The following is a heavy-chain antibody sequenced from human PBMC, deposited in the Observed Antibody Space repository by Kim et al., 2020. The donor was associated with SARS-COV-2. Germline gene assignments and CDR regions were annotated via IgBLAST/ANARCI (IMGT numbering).Heavy chain of an antibody. D-gene: IGHD1-26*01. V-gene: IGHV4-61*02. CDR1: GDSISSGSYY. CDR2: IYTSENT. Sequence: SETLSLTCTVSGDSISSGSYYWSWIRQAAGQGLEWIGRIYTSENTNYNPSLKSRVTISVDTSKNQFSLKLSSVTAADTAMYYCARESPLLARYNWFDPWGQGTLVTVSS. CDR3: ARESPLLARYNWFDP. J-gene: IGHJ5*02.